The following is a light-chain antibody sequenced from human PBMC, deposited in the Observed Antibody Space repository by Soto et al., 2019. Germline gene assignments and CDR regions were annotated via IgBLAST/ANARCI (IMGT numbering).Light chain of an antibody. CDR1: QSISSH. CDR3: QRSFSTPLT. J-gene: IGKJ4*01. CDR2: AAS. Sequence: DIQMTQSLSSLSASVGDRVTITCRASQSISSHLHWYQQKPGKAPKLLIYAASSLQSGVPSRFSGSVSGTDFTLTISSLQPEVFATYYCQRSFSTPLTFGGGTKVEIK. V-gene: IGKV1-39*01.